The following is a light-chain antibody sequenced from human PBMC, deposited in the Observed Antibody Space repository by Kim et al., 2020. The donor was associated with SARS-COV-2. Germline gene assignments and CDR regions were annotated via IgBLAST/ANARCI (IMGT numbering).Light chain of an antibody. CDR2: DDK. CDR1: RGNIPVNF. CDR3: QSYDNTIKWV. V-gene: IGLV6-57*03. Sequence: KTLTTACTRSRGNIPVNFVQWYQQRPGSAPTTVIYDDKQRPSGVPGRFSGSIDTSSNSTSLTISGLKTEDEAHCYCQSYDNTIKWVFGGGTQLTVL. J-gene: IGLJ2*01.